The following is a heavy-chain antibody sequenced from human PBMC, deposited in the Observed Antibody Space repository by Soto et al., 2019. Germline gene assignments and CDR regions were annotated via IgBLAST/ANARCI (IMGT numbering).Heavy chain of an antibody. Sequence: VQLVESGGGVVQPGRSLRLSCAASGFTFSDYAMHWVRQAPGKGLEWVAVVSHDGRNTHYADSVKGRFTISRDSAKNTVSLEMTRLRGEETAVYYCAKRGRQWLVTSDFIYWGQGALVTVSS. CDR2: VSHDGRNT. D-gene: IGHD6-19*01. CDR3: AKRGRQWLVTSDFIY. V-gene: IGHV3-30*18. J-gene: IGHJ4*02. CDR1: GFTFSDYA.